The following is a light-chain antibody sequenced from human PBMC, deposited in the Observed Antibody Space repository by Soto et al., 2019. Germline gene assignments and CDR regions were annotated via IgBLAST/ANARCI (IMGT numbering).Light chain of an antibody. CDR1: QIVSSC. J-gene: IGKJ5*01. CDR3: QQHSNWPPIT. CDR2: DAS. V-gene: IGKV3-11*01. Sequence: IVCTQSPRTLSLSPGAISTLSFSSSQIVSSCLAWYQQKPGQAPRLLIYDASDRATGIPGRFSGSGSGTDFTLTISSLEPEDFAVYYCQQHSNWPPITVGQGTRLEIK.